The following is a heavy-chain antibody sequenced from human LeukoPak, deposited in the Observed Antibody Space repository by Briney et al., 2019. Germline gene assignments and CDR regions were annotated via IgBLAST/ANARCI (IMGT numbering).Heavy chain of an antibody. CDR2: ISYDGSNK. V-gene: IGHV3-30-3*01. CDR3: ARGSLGSSGYGY. D-gene: IGHD6-25*01. Sequence: PGGSLRLSCAASGFTFSSYAMHWVRQAPGKGLEWVAVISYDGSNKYYADSVKGRFTISRDNSKNTLYLQMNSLRAEDTAVYYCARGSLGSSGYGYWGQGTLVTVSS. J-gene: IGHJ4*02. CDR1: GFTFSSYA.